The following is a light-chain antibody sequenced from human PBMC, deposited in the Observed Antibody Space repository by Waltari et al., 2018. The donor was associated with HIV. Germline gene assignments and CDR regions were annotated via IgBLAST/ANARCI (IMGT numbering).Light chain of an antibody. CDR1: SSDVGGYNF. V-gene: IGLV2-23*02. Sequence: QSALTQPASVSGSPGQAITISCTGTSSDVGGYNFVSWYQQHPGKAPKLMIYEVSKRPSGVSNRFSGSKSGNTASLTISGLQAEDEADYYCCSYTSSNTYVFGTGTEVSVL. J-gene: IGLJ1*01. CDR2: EVS. CDR3: CSYTSSNTYV.